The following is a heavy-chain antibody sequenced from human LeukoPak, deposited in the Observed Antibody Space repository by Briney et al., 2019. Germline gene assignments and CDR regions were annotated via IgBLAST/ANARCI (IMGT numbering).Heavy chain of an antibody. Sequence: SVKVSCKASGGTFSSYAISWVRQAPGQGLEWMGRIIPILGIANYAQKFQGRVTITADKSTSTAYMELSSLRSEDTAVYYCARGEVYSGYVADYWGQGTLVTVSS. V-gene: IGHV1-69*04. J-gene: IGHJ4*02. CDR3: ARGEVYSGYVADY. CDR1: GGTFSSYA. D-gene: IGHD5-12*01. CDR2: IIPILGIA.